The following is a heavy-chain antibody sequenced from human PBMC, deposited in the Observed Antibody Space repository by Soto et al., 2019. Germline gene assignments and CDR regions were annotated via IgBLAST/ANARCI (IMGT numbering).Heavy chain of an antibody. D-gene: IGHD3-3*01. J-gene: IGHJ4*02. CDR1: GFSISNAW. CDR3: NTYPDFWGGHTPL. V-gene: IGHV3-15*07. Sequence: EVQLVESGGGLVKPGGSLRLSCAASGFSISNAWMHWVRQAPGKVLEWVGRVKSKADGGTADYAAPVKGRFTISRDDSKNTQYLQMNSLKMEDTAVYYCNTYPDFWGGHTPLWGQGTLVTVSS. CDR2: VKSKADGGTA.